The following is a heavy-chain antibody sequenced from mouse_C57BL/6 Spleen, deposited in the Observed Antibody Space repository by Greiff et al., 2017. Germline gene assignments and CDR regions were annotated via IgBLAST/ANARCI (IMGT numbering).Heavy chain of an antibody. D-gene: IGHD2-1*01. CDR3: ARGYYGTHGLYFYFGV. J-gene: IGHJ1*03. CDR2: ISSGSSTI. CDR1: GYTFSDYG. V-gene: IGHV5-17*01. Sequence: EVQRVESGGGLVKPGGSLKLSCAASGYTFSDYGMHWVRQAPEKGLEWVAYISSGSSTIYYADTVKGRFTISRDTAKNTLFLQMTSLRSEDTAMYYCARGYYGTHGLYFYFGVRGTATTVTASS.